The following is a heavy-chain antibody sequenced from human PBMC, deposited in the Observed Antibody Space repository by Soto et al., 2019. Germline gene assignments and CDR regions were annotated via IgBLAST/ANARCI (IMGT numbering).Heavy chain of an antibody. CDR1: GFIFSDYA. J-gene: IGHJ4*02. CDR2: IKQDGSEK. V-gene: IGHV3-7*04. D-gene: IGHD3-3*01. Sequence: PGGSLRLSCSASGFIFSDYAMHWVRQAPGKGLEWVANIKQDGSEKYYADSVRGRFTISRDNDKNSLYLQMNSLRAADTAMYYWERVFFKYYFDNWGQGTLVTVSS. CDR3: ERVFFKYYFDN.